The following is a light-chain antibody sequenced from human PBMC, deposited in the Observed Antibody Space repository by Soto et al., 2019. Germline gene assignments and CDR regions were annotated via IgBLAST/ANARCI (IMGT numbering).Light chain of an antibody. J-gene: IGLJ1*01. CDR2: DVS. Sequence: QSALTQPASVSGSPGQSITISCTGTSSDVGGYNYSSWYQQHPGKAPKLMIYDVSTRPAGVSNRFSGSKSGNTASLTISGLQAEDEADYYCSSYTSSSTLLYVFGTGTKVTVL. CDR3: SSYTSSSTLLYV. CDR1: SSDVGGYNY. V-gene: IGLV2-14*01.